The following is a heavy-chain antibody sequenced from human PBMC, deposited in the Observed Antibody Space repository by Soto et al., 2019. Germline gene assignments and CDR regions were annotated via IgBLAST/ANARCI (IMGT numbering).Heavy chain of an antibody. CDR2: INSDGSST. V-gene: IGHV3-74*01. D-gene: IGHD6-19*01. CDR1: GFTFSNYW. J-gene: IGHJ4*02. CDR3: ARETGYSSGWRQDY. Sequence: GGSLRLSCAASGFTFSNYWMHWVRQAPGKGLVWVSRINSDGSSTYYADSVKGRFTISRDNAKNTLYLQMNSLRVEDTAVYYCARETGYSSGWRQDYWGQGTLVTVSS.